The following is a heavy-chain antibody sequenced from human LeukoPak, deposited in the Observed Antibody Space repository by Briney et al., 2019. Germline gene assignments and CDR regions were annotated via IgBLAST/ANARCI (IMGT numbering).Heavy chain of an antibody. CDR2: INPNSGGT. CDR3: ARDGDYDSSGYYLLDY. Sequence: ASVTVSFKASGYTFTGYYMHWVRQAPGQGLEWMGWINPNSGGTNYAQKFQGRVTMTRDTSISTAYMELSRLRSDDTAVYYCARDGDYDSSGYYLLDYWGQGTLVTVSS. J-gene: IGHJ4*02. CDR1: GYTFTGYY. D-gene: IGHD3-22*01. V-gene: IGHV1-2*02.